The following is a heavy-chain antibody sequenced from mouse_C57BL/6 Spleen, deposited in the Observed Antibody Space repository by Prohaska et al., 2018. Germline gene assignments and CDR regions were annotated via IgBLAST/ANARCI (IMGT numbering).Heavy chain of an antibody. J-gene: IGHJ3*01. CDR3: ARAYYYGSSYVAWFAY. CDR2: INPNNGGT. V-gene: IGHV1-18*01. D-gene: IGHD1-1*01. Sequence: HGKSLEWIGDINPNNGGTIYNQKFKGKATLTVDKSSSTAYMELRSLTSEDTAVYYCARAYYYGSSYVAWFAYWGQGTLVTVSA.